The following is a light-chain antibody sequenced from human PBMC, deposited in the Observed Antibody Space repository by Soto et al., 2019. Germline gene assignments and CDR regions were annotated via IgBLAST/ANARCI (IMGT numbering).Light chain of an antibody. CDR3: QTWGTGVV. J-gene: IGLJ2*01. Sequence: QTVVTQSPSASASLGASVKLTCTLISGHNTYAIAWHQQQPEKGPRYLMKVNSDGSHIKGDGTPDRFSGSSSGAERYLTISSLQSEDEADYYCQTWGTGVVFGGGTKVTVL. CDR2: VNSDGSH. V-gene: IGLV4-69*01. CDR1: SGHNTYA.